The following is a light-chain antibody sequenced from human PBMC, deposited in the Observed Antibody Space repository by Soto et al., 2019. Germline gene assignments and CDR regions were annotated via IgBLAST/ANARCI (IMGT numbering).Light chain of an antibody. V-gene: IGKV3-20*01. CDR3: QQYGSSPL. CDR2: GAS. J-gene: IGKJ5*01. Sequence: EIVLTQSPGTLSLSPGERATLSCRASQSVSSNYLAWYQQKPGQAPRLLIYGASSRATGIPDRFTGSGSGTDFTLIISRLEPEDFAVYYCQQYGSSPLFGQGTRLEIK. CDR1: QSVSSNY.